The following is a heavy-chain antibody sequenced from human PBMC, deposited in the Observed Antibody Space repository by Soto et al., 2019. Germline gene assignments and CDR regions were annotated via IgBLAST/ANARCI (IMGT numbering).Heavy chain of an antibody. Sequence: SLRLSCAASGFTFSSYAMSWVRQAPGKGLEWVSAISGSGGSTYYADSVKGRFTISRDNSKNTLYLQMNSLRAEDTAVYYCAKDLGIGTYGWNSGAPLEGMDVWGQGTTVTVSS. V-gene: IGHV3-23*01. CDR1: GFTFSSYA. CDR3: AKDLGIGTYGWNSGAPLEGMDV. CDR2: ISGSGGST. D-gene: IGHD1-7*01. J-gene: IGHJ6*02.